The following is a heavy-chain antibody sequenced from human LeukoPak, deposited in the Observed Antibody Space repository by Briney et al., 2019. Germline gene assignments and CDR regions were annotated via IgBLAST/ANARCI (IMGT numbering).Heavy chain of an antibody. J-gene: IGHJ5*02. CDR3: ARLGSTWYPDS. V-gene: IGHV3-48*03. CDR1: GFTFRFYE. Sequence: PGGSLRLSCTASGFTFRFYEMNWVRQAPGKGLEWLSYISGSGTIDYADSVRGRFTISRDNAKNSLYLEMNSLKVEDTAVYYCARLGSTWYPDSWGQGTLVTVSS. D-gene: IGHD6-13*01. CDR2: ISGSGTI.